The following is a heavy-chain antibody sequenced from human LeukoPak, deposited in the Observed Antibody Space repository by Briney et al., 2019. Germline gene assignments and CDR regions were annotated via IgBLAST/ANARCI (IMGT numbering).Heavy chain of an antibody. Sequence: SETLSLTCTVSGGSISSYYWSWIRQPPGKGLEWIGYIYYSGSTNYNPSLKSRVTISVDTFKNQFSLKLSSVTAADTAVYYCARAWTGYSYGDYWGQGTLVTVSS. CDR2: IYYSGST. V-gene: IGHV4-59*01. CDR1: GGSISSYY. J-gene: IGHJ4*02. CDR3: ARAWTGYSYGDY. D-gene: IGHD5-18*01.